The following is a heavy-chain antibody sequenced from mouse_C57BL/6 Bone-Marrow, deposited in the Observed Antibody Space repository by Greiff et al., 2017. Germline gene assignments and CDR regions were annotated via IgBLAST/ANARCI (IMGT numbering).Heavy chain of an antibody. CDR1: GFTFSSYA. Sequence: EVKLVESGGGLVKPGGSLKLSCAASGFTFSSYAMSWVRQTPEKRLEWVATISDGGSYTYYPDNVKGRCTISRDNAKKNMYLQMSHLKSEDTAMYYSARSTTVGYAMDYWGQGTSVTVSS. D-gene: IGHD1-1*01. V-gene: IGHV5-4*03. J-gene: IGHJ4*01. CDR2: ISDGGSYT. CDR3: ARSTTVGYAMDY.